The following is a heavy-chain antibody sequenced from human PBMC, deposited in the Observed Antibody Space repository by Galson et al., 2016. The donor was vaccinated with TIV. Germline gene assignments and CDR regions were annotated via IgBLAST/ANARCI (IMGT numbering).Heavy chain of an antibody. V-gene: IGHV1-69*13. CDR2: IIPIFGVP. D-gene: IGHD3-10*01. CDR1: GGTFSNYG. CDR3: ARGFSKLRYYGSGSYLYFDY. J-gene: IGHJ4*02. Sequence: SVKVSCKASGGTFSNYGVSWVRQAPGQGLEWMGGIIPIFGVPKYGQKFQGRLTITADESTSTAYMELSSLRSEDTAVYYCARGFSKLRYYGSGSYLYFDYWGQGTLVTASS.